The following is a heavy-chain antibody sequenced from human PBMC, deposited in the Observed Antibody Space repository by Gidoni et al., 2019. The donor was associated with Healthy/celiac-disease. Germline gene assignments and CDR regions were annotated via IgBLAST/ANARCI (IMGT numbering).Heavy chain of an antibody. Sequence: QLQLQESGPGLVKPSETLSLTCTVSGGSISSSSYYWGWIRQPPGKGLEWIGSIYYSGSTYYNPSLKSRGTISVDTSKNQFSLKLSSVTAADTAVYYCATYSSSGYYYGMDVWGQGTTVTVSS. J-gene: IGHJ6*02. CDR1: GGSISSSSYY. V-gene: IGHV4-39*01. CDR2: IYYSGST. D-gene: IGHD6-13*01. CDR3: ATYSSSGYYYGMDV.